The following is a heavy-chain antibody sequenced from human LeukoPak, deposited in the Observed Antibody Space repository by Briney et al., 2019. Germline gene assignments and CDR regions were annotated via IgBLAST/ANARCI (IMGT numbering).Heavy chain of an antibody. Sequence: PGGSLRLSCAVSGFTFSSYWMSWVRQAPGKGLEWVANIKQDGSEKYYVDSVKGRFTVSRDNAKNSLYLQMNSLRAEDTAVYYCARDTAASESSGYSDYWGQGTLVTVSS. CDR3: ARDTAASESSGYSDY. CDR2: IKQDGSEK. D-gene: IGHD3-22*01. J-gene: IGHJ4*02. CDR1: GFTFSSYW. V-gene: IGHV3-7*01.